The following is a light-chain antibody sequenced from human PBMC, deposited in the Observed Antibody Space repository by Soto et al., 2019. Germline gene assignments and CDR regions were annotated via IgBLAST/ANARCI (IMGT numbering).Light chain of an antibody. J-gene: IGLJ2*01. CDR1: SSDVGGYDH. Sequence: QSALTQPASVSGSPGQSITISCTGTSSDVGGYDHVSWYQQHPGKAPKLMIYDVSHRPSGVSHRFSGSKSGNTASLTISGLQADDEADYSCSSYTNNNPLVFGGGTKLTVL. CDR2: DVS. CDR3: SSYTNNNPLV. V-gene: IGLV2-14*03.